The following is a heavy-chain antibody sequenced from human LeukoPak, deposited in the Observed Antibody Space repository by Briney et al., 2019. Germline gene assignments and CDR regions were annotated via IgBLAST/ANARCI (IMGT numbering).Heavy chain of an antibody. CDR3: ARSSEGRYYYDSSGFSYYYYYMDV. V-gene: IGHV4-39*07. J-gene: IGHJ6*03. CDR2: IYYSGST. CDR1: GGSISSSSYY. Sequence: SETLSLTCTVSGGSISSSSYYWGWIRQPPGKGLEWIGSIYYSGSTYYNPSLKSRVTISVDTSKNQFSLKLSSVTAADTAVYYCARSSEGRYYYDSSGFSYYYYYMDVWGKGTTVTVSS. D-gene: IGHD3-22*01.